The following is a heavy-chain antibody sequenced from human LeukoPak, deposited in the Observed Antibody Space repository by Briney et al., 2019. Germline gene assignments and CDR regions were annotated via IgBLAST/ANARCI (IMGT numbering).Heavy chain of an antibody. V-gene: IGHV4-61*08. CDR3: ARDRGFHSNAYYDFWSGYLTDSFDI. D-gene: IGHD3-3*01. Sequence: SETLSLTCTVSGGSISSGGYYWSWIRQNPGKGLEWIGYIYYSGSTNYNPSLKSRVTISVDTSKNQFSLKLSSVTAADTAVYYCARDRGFHSNAYYDFWSGYLTDSFDIWGQGTMVTVSS. J-gene: IGHJ3*02. CDR2: IYYSGST. CDR1: GGSISSGGYY.